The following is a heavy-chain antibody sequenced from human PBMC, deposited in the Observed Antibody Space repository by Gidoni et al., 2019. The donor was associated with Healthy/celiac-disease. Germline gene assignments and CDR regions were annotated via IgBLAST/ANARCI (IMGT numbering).Heavy chain of an antibody. Sequence: GSTYYNPSLKSRVTISVDTSKNQFSLKLSSVTAADTAVYYCARDLGYCSGGSCHRFDPWGQGTLVTVSS. D-gene: IGHD2-15*01. CDR3: ARDLGYCSGGSCHRFDP. V-gene: IGHV4-31*02. CDR2: GST. J-gene: IGHJ5*02.